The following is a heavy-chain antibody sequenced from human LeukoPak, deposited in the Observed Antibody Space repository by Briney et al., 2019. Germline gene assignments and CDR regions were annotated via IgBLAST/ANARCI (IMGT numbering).Heavy chain of an antibody. D-gene: IGHD2-8*02. CDR2: IHYSGST. CDR3: ARARSRRVCNGGVCPYYFDY. Sequence: PSETLSLTCTVSGGSISGYFWSWIRQPPGKRLEWIGYIHYSGSTNYNPSLNSRVTISVDTSKNQFSLKLSSVTAADTAVYYCARARSRRVCNGGVCPYYFDYWGQGTLVTVSS. CDR1: GGSISGYF. J-gene: IGHJ4*02. V-gene: IGHV4-59*08.